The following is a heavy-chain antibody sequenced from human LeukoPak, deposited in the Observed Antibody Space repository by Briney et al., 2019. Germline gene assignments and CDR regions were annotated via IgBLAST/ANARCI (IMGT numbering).Heavy chain of an antibody. D-gene: IGHD6-13*01. V-gene: IGHV1-18*01. CDR3: ARDGGAVGSREPPFDY. J-gene: IGHJ4*02. CDR1: GYTFTNYG. Sequence: ASVTVSFTGSGYTFTNYGISWVRQAPGQGGEGMGWISAYNGNTNYAQKLQCRVTMTTHASTSTAYIELRSLRSDDTAVYYCARDGGAVGSREPPFDYWGQGTLVTVSS. CDR2: ISAYNGNT.